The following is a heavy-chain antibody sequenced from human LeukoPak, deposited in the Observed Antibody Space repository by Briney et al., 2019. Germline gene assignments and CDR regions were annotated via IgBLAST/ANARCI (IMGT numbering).Heavy chain of an antibody. CDR2: ISGSGGST. CDR3: ARGIHRRVPKENFEY. V-gene: IGHV3-23*01. Sequence: GGSLRLSCAASGFTFSSYGMSWVRQAPGKGLEWVSAISGSGGSTYYADSVKGRFTISRDNSKNTLYLQMNSLRAEDTAVYYCARGIHRRVPKENFEYWGQGTLVTVSS. J-gene: IGHJ4*02. CDR1: GFTFSSYG. D-gene: IGHD4/OR15-4a*01.